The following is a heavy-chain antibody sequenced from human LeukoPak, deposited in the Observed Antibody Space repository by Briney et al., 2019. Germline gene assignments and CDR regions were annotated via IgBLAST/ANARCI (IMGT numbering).Heavy chain of an antibody. CDR1: GGSFSGYY. Sequence: SETLSLTCAVYGGSFSGYYWSWIRQPAGKGLEWIGEINHSGSTNYNPSLKSRVTISVDTSRNQFSLKLSSVTAADTAVYYCARGDYGQLTYFDYWGQGTLVTVSS. J-gene: IGHJ4*02. D-gene: IGHD4-17*01. V-gene: IGHV4-34*01. CDR2: INHSGST. CDR3: ARGDYGQLTYFDY.